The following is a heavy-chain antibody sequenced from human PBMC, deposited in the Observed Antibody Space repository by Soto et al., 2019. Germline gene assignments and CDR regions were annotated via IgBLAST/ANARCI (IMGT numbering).Heavy chain of an antibody. CDR1: GFTFSSYA. J-gene: IGHJ5*02. D-gene: IGHD3-10*01. Sequence: GGSLRLSCAASGFTFSSYAMSWVRQAPGKGLEWVSAISGSGGSTYYADSVKGRFTISRDNSKNTLYLQMNSLRAEDTAVYYCASQYYYGSGSYAGWFDPWGQGTLVTVSS. CDR3: ASQYYYGSGSYAGWFDP. V-gene: IGHV3-23*01. CDR2: ISGSGGST.